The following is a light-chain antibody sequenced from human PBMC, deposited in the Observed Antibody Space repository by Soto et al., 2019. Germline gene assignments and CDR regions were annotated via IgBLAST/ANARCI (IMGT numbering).Light chain of an antibody. J-gene: IGKJ1*01. V-gene: IGKV1-39*01. CDR1: QSIGSN. CDR3: QQSYSVLWT. Sequence: DIQMTQSPSSLSASVGDRVTITCRASQSIGSNLNWYQRKSGRAPKLLIFDASRLQSGVPSRFSGSGSGTDFTLTITSLQSEDFATYYCQQSYSVLWTFGQGTKVEVK. CDR2: DAS.